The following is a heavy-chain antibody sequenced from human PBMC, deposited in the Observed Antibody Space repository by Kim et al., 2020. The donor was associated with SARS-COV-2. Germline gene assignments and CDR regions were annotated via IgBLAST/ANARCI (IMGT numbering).Heavy chain of an antibody. Sequence: SETLSLTCTVSGGSISSGDYYWSWIRQPPGKGLEWIGYIYYSGSTYYNPSLKSRVTISVDTSKNQFSLKLSSVNAADTAVYYCARDSPRYFDWSTPAFDIWGQGTMVTVSS. J-gene: IGHJ3*02. CDR3: ARDSPRYFDWSTPAFDI. CDR2: IYYSGST. V-gene: IGHV4-30-4*01. CDR1: GGSISSGDYY. D-gene: IGHD3-9*01.